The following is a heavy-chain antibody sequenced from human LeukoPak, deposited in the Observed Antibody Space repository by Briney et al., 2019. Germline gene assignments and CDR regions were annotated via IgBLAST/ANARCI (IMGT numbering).Heavy chain of an antibody. CDR2: ISSSSSYI. V-gene: IGHV3-21*01. D-gene: IGHD3-22*01. J-gene: IGHJ4*02. Sequence: PGGSLRLSCAASGFTFSSYSMNWVRQAPGKGLEWVSSISSSSSYIYYADSVKGRFTISRDDAKNSLYLQMNSLRAEDTAVYYCAREPPDYYDSSGYLDYWGQGTLVTVSS. CDR3: AREPPDYYDSSGYLDY. CDR1: GFTFSSYS.